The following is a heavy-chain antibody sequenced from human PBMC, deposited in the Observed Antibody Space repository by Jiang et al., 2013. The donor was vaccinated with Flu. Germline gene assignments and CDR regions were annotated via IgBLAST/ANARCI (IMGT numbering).Heavy chain of an antibody. V-gene: IGHV4-34*01. J-gene: IGHJ5*02. Sequence: LLKPSETLSLTCAVYGGSFSGYYWSWIRQPPGKGLEWIGEINHSGSTNYNPSLKSRVTISVDTSKNQFSLKLSSVTAADTAVYYCARYCSGGSCYGDWFDPWGQGTLVTVSS. CDR1: GGSFSGYY. D-gene: IGHD2-15*01. CDR2: INHSGST. CDR3: ARYCSGGSCYGDWFDP.